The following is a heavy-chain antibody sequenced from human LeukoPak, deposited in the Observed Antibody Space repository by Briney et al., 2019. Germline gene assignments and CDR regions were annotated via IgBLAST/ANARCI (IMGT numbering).Heavy chain of an antibody. CDR1: GGSFSGYY. J-gene: IGHJ4*02. V-gene: IGHV4-34*01. CDR3: ASGIAAAGLYFDY. D-gene: IGHD6-13*01. Sequence: KTSETQSLTCAVYGGSFSGYYWSWIRQPPGKGLEWIGEINHSGSTNYNPSLKSRVTISVDTSKNQFSLKLSSVTAADTAVYYCASGIAAAGLYFDYWGQGTLVTVSS. CDR2: INHSGST.